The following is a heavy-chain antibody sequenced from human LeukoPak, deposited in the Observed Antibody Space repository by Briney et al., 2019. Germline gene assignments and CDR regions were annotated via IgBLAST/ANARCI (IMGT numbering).Heavy chain of an antibody. CDR1: GYSFTSYW. D-gene: IGHD5-18*01. CDR3: ARHGYSYGFTYYYYGMDV. Sequence: GESLKISCKGPGYSFTSYWIGWVRQMPGKGLEWMGIIYPGDSDTRYSPSFQGQVTISADKSISTAYLQWSSLKASDTAMYYCARHGYSYGFTYYYYGMDVWGQGTTVTVSS. J-gene: IGHJ6*02. V-gene: IGHV5-51*01. CDR2: IYPGDSDT.